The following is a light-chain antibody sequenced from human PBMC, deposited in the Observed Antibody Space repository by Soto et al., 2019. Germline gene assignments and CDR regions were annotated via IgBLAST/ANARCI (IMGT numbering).Light chain of an antibody. J-gene: IGKJ4*01. CDR1: QSISSY. CDR2: TAS. CDR3: QQTYNFPVT. Sequence: DIQMTQSPSSLSASVGDRVTITCRARQSISSYLNWYQQKPGKAPNLLIYTASTLQTGVPSRFSGSGSGTDFTLTISSLQTEDFATYYCQQTYNFPVTFGGGTKVDIK. V-gene: IGKV1-39*01.